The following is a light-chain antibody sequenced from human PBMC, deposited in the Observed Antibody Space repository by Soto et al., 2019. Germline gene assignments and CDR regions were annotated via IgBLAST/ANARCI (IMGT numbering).Light chain of an antibody. J-gene: IGKJ1*01. V-gene: IGKV1-39*01. CDR3: QQTYSALWT. CDR2: AAS. Sequence: DIQMTQSPSSLSASVGDRVTISCRASQNITTYLNWYQQKPGKAPKLLIYAASSLHSGVPSRFSGSGSGTDFTLTISSLQPEDFAAYYCQQTYSALWTFGQGTKLEIK. CDR1: QNITTY.